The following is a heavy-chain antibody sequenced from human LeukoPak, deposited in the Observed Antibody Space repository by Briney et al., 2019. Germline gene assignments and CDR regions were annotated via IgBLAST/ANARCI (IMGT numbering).Heavy chain of an antibody. CDR2: IYYSGST. J-gene: IGHJ6*02. D-gene: IGHD6-13*01. V-gene: IGHV4-61*01. CDR1: GGSVSSGSYY. CDR3: ARPEYSSSWYNYGMDV. Sequence: PSETLSLTCTVSGGSVSSGSYYWSWIRQPPGKGLEWIGYIYYSGSTNYNPSLKSRVTISVDTSKNQFSLKLSSVTAADTAVYYCARPEYSSSWYNYGMDVWGQGTTVTVSS.